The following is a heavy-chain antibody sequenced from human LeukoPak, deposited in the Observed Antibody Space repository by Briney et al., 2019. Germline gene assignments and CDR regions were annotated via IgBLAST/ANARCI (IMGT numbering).Heavy chain of an antibody. D-gene: IGHD6-19*01. CDR3: ARYSSGWSETTDY. CDR2: IIPILGIA. Sequence: SVKVSCKASGYTFTSYYMHWVRQAPGQGLEWMGRIIPILGIANYAQKFQGRVTITADKSTSTAYMELSSLRSEDTAVYYCARYSSGWSETTDYWGQGTLVTVSS. V-gene: IGHV1-69*02. J-gene: IGHJ4*02. CDR1: GYTFTSYY.